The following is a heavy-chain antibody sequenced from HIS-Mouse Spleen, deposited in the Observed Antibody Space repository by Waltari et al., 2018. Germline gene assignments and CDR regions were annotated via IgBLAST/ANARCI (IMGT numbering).Heavy chain of an antibody. V-gene: IGHV3-15*01. Sequence: EVQLVESGGGLVKPGGSLRLSCAASGFTFSNAWMSWVRQAPGKGLEWVGRIKSKTDGGTTDYAAPVKGRLTISRDDSKNTLYLQMNSLKTEDTAVYYCTTELLWFGELAAFDIWGQGTMVTVSS. CDR3: TTELLWFGELAAFDI. J-gene: IGHJ3*02. CDR1: GFTFSNAW. CDR2: IKSKTDGGTT. D-gene: IGHD3-10*01.